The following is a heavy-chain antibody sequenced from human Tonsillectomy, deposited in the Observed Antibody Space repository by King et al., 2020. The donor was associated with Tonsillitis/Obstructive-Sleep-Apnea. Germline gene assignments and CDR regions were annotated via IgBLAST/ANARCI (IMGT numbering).Heavy chain of an antibody. CDR2: IKRKADGGTT. D-gene: IGHD3-3*01. J-gene: IGHJ4*02. CDR3: TTDPVVVRFLEWV. V-gene: IGHV3-15*07. CDR1: GFTFSNAW. Sequence: QLVQSGGGLVKPGGSLRLSCAASGFTFSNAWMNWVRQAPGEGLEWVGRIKRKADGGTTDYAAPVKGRFTISRDDSKNTLYLQMNSLKTEDTAVYYCTTDPVVVRFLEWVWGQGTLVTVSS.